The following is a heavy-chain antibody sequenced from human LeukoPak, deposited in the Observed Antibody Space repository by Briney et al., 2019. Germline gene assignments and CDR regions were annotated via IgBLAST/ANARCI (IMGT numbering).Heavy chain of an antibody. CDR1: GYTGFELS. CDR3: ATHTIFGVVTYAFHI. CDR2: FVPEEAGT. J-gene: IGHJ3*02. V-gene: IGHV1-24*01. Sequence: ASVKVSCKLSGYTGFELSMHWVRQAPGKGLEWMGGFVPEEAGTIYAQKFQGRVTMTEDTSTDTAYMELSGLTSEDTAMYYCATHTIFGVVTYAFHIWGRGTLVTVSS. D-gene: IGHD3-3*01.